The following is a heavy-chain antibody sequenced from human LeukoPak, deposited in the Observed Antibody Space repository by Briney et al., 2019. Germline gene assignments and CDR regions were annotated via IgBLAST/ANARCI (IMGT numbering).Heavy chain of an antibody. Sequence: GGSLRLSCAASGFTFSSYAMSWVRQAPGKGLEWVSAISGSGGSTYYADSVKGRFTISRDNSKNTLYLQMNSLRAEDTAVYYCAKGEGTVTTSTYYFDYWGQGTLVTVSS. CDR1: GFTFSSYA. CDR2: ISGSGGST. V-gene: IGHV3-23*01. CDR3: AKGEGTVTTSTYYFDY. J-gene: IGHJ4*02. D-gene: IGHD4-17*01.